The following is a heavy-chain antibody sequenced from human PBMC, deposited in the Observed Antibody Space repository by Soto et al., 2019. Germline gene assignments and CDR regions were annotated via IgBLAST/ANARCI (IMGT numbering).Heavy chain of an antibody. J-gene: IGHJ4*01. D-gene: IGHD5-18*01. V-gene: IGHV4-59*12. Sequence: PSETLSLTCTVSGGSISSYYWSWIRQPPGKGLEWIGYIYYSGSSYYNPSLKSRVTISVNTSKNQFSLKLDSVTAADTAVYYCARDLDTATYFDYWGHGTLVTVSS. CDR1: GGSISSYY. CDR2: IYYSGSS. CDR3: ARDLDTATYFDY.